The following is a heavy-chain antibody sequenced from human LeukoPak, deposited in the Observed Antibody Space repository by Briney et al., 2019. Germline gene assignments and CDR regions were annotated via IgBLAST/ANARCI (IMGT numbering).Heavy chain of an antibody. CDR3: ASRKLGNDY. CDR1: GGSFSGDF. J-gene: IGHJ4*02. CDR2: IYYTGT. Sequence: PSETLSLTCAVYGGSFSGDFWSWLRQSPGKGLEWIGYIYYTGTSYNPSLKSRVTISANTSKNQFSLKLISVTAADTAVYYCASRKLGNDYWGQGTLVTVSS. V-gene: IGHV4-59*01. D-gene: IGHD7-27*01.